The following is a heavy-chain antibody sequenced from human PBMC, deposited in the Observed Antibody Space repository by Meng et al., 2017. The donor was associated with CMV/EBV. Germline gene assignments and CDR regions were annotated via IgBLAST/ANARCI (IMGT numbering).Heavy chain of an antibody. V-gene: IGHV3-7*01. Sequence: GGSLRLSCAVSGFTFSNYWLSWVRPAPGKGLEWVANIKQDGSEKYYVDSVKGRFTISRDNAKNSLYLQMNNLRAGDTAVFYCARDLDYGGNRAMGAFDIWGQGTMVTVSS. D-gene: IGHD4-23*01. J-gene: IGHJ3*02. CDR2: IKQDGSEK. CDR3: ARDLDYGGNRAMGAFDI. CDR1: GFTFSNYW.